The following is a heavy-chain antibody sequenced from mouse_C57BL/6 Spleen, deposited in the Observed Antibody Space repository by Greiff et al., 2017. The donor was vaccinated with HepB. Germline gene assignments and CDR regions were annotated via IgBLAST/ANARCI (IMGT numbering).Heavy chain of an antibody. D-gene: IGHD1-1*01. V-gene: IGHV5-16*01. CDR1: GFTFSDYY. J-gene: IGHJ4*01. Sequence: EVMLVESEGGLVQPGSSMKLSCTASGFTFSDYYMAWVRQVPEKGLEWVANINYDGSSTYYLDSLKSRFIISRDNAKNILYLQMSSLKSEDTATYYCARETTVPYYAMDYWGQGTSVTVSS. CDR3: ARETTVPYYAMDY. CDR2: INYDGSST.